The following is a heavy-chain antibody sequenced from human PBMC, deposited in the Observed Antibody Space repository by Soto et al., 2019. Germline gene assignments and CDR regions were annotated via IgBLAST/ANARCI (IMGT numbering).Heavy chain of an antibody. Sequence: VSVKVSCKAFGYSVTGYCLHWLRHAPGHGPEWMGWISPNSGDTNYTQKFQGSVTINWDTSISTAYMEWARLTSGEPGVYYCARHCVDPWGQGTPVTVAS. CDR1: GYSVTGYC. D-gene: IGHD2-21*01. CDR2: ISPNSGDT. V-gene: IGHV1-2*02. CDR3: ARHCVDP. J-gene: IGHJ5*02.